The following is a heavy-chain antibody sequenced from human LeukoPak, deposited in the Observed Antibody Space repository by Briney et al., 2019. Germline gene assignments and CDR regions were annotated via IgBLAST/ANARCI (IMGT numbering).Heavy chain of an antibody. CDR2: IYYSGST. CDR3: ARETGAYGSGNYYFPYYFDS. D-gene: IGHD3-10*01. CDR1: GGSISSGDYY. V-gene: IGHV4-30-4*01. J-gene: IGHJ4*02. Sequence: SETLSLTCTVSGGSISSGDYYRSWIRQPPGKGLEWIGYIYYSGSTFYNPSLKSRIAISVDTSKNQFSLKLSSVTAADTAVYYCARETGAYGSGNYYFPYYFDSWGQGTLVTVSS.